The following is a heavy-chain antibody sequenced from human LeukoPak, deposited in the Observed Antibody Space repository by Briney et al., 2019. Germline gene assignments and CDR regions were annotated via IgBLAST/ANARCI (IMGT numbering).Heavy chain of an antibody. Sequence: PGGSLRLSCAAAGFTFDDYTMHWVRQAPGKGLEWVSLISWDGGSTYYADSVKGRFTISRDNSKSPLYLQMNSLRTEDTALYYCAKGIRDDYPIALGQGTLVTVSS. V-gene: IGHV3-43*01. J-gene: IGHJ5*02. CDR3: AKGIRDDYPIA. CDR1: GFTFDDYT. D-gene: IGHD4/OR15-4a*01. CDR2: ISWDGGST.